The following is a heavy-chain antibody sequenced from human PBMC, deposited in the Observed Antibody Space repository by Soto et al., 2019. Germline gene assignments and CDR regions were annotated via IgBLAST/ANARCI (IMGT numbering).Heavy chain of an antibody. CDR3: AREVEGSYSPADF. V-gene: IGHV1-18*01. J-gene: IGHJ4*02. Sequence: ASVKVSCKTSGYTFTDHGIDWVRQAPGQGLEWVGWVSSYNGNTNYAYNLKDRVIMTTDASTSTAYMELRGLRSDDTAVYYCAREVEGSYSPADFWGQGTPLIVSS. CDR2: VSSYNGNT. CDR1: GYTFTDHG. D-gene: IGHD3-10*01.